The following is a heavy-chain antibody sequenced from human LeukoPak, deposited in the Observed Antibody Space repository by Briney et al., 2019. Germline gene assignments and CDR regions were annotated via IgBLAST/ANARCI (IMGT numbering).Heavy chain of an antibody. D-gene: IGHD4-17*01. CDR2: ISSSGSTI. CDR3: ARGAYGDYLDY. CDR1: GFTFISYE. V-gene: IGHV3-48*03. J-gene: IGHJ4*02. Sequence: GGSLRPSCAASGFTFISYEMNWVRQAPGKGLEWVSYISSSGSTIYYADSVKGRFTISRDNAKNSLYLQMNSLRAEDTAVYYCARGAYGDYLDYWGQGTLVTVSS.